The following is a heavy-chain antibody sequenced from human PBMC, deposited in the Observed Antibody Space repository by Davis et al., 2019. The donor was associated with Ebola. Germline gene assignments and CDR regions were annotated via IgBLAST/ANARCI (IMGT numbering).Heavy chain of an antibody. D-gene: IGHD6-6*01. V-gene: IGHV5-51*01. CDR3: ARRAEQLVGALDV. CDR2: IYPGDSDT. CDR1: GYSFTTYW. Sequence: GESLKISCKGSGYSFTTYWIGWVRQMPGKGLEWMGIIYPGDSDTRYSPSFQGQVTMSVDKSINTAYLQWSSLKASDTAIYYCARRAEQLVGALDVWGQGTTVIVS. J-gene: IGHJ6*02.